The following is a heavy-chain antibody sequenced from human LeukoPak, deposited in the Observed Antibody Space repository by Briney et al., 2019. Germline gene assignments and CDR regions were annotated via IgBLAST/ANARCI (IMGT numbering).Heavy chain of an antibody. CDR2: ISWNSGSI. V-gene: IGHV3-9*01. J-gene: IGHJ4*02. D-gene: IGHD4-11*01. CDR1: GFTFDDYA. Sequence: GGSLRLSCAASGFTFDDYAMHWVRQAPGKGLEWVSGISWNSGSIGYADSVKGRFTISRDNAKNSLYLQMNSLRAEDTALYYCAKADYSDSPYYFDYWGQGTLVTVSS. CDR3: AKADYSDSPYYFDY.